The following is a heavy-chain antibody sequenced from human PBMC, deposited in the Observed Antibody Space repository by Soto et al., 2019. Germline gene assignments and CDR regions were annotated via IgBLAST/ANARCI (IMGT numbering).Heavy chain of an antibody. CDR1: GYTFTGYY. CDR2: INPNSGGT. D-gene: IGHD2-15*01. V-gene: IGHV1-2*04. Sequence: QVQLVQSGAEVKKPGASVKVSCKASGYTFTGYYMHWVRQAPGQGLEWMGWINPNSGGTNYAQKFQGWVTRTRDTSISTAYMELSRLRSDDTAVYYCARDGGYCSGGSCYPDFDYWGQGTLVTVSS. J-gene: IGHJ4*02. CDR3: ARDGGYCSGGSCYPDFDY.